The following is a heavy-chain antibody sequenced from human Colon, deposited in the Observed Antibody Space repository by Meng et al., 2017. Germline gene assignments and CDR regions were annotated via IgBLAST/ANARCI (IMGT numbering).Heavy chain of an antibody. J-gene: IGHJ5*02. V-gene: IGHV4-61*03. D-gene: IGHD4-17*01. CDR3: ARVNGDFDEAWFDP. CDR1: GASVSSDSHY. CDR2: IYYTGNT. Sequence: QVQLHAPGPGLVRPSETLSLTCTVSGASVSSDSHYWSWIRQSPGKGLEWIGYIYYTGNTNYNPSLASRVSMSLDTSKNHFSLHLTSVTAADTAIYYCARVNGDFDEAWFDPWGQGTLVTVSS.